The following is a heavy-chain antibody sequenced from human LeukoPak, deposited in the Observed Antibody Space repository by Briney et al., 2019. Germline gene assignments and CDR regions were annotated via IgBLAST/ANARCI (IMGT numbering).Heavy chain of an antibody. CDR2: ITDSGDST. J-gene: IGHJ4*02. Sequence: PGGSLRLSCAASGFTFSNYAMSWVRQAPGKGLEWVAGITDSGDSTSYSDSVKGRFSISRHNSKNTLYLQMNSLRVEDTAIYYCVRERMNVLRFLEWSTFDYWGQGTLVTVSS. V-gene: IGHV3-23*01. CDR3: VRERMNVLRFLEWSTFDY. D-gene: IGHD3-3*01. CDR1: GFTFSNYA.